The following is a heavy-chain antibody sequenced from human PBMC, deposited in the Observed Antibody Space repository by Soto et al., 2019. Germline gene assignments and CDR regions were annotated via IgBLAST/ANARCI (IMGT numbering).Heavy chain of an antibody. CDR1: GFAFSSYG. CDR3: AKLPLDY. Sequence: QVQLVESGGGVVQPGRSLRLSCAAAGFAFSSYGMHWVRQAPGKGLEWVEVISYDGDNKYYADSVQGRFINSRDNSKNAVYLQMNSLRPEDTAVYYCAKLPLDYWGQGTLVTVSS. J-gene: IGHJ4*02. CDR2: ISYDGDNK. V-gene: IGHV3-30*18.